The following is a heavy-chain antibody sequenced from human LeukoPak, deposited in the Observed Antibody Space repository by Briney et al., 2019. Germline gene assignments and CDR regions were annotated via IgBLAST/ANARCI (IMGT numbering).Heavy chain of an antibody. CDR3: ARGRRDGYYFDY. Sequence: SETLSLTCGVYGGSLSPYYWSWIRQPPGKGLEWIGEIDHSGSTNYNPSLKSRATISLDKSKNRVFLKVNSVTAADTALYYCARGRRDGYYFDYWGQGTLVTVSS. D-gene: IGHD5-24*01. CDR2: IDHSGST. V-gene: IGHV4-34*01. J-gene: IGHJ4*02. CDR1: GGSLSPYY.